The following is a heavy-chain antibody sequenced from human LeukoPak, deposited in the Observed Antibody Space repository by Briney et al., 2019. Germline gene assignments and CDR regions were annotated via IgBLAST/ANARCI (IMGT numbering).Heavy chain of an antibody. Sequence: GGSLRLSCAASGFTFSSFAMSWVRQAPGKGLEWVSRVSAGGGSTHYADSVKGRFTISRDNSKNTLYLQMNSLRAEDTGLYYCAIRGEGDPFDYWGQGTLVTVSS. J-gene: IGHJ4*02. CDR1: GFTFSSFA. CDR3: AIRGEGDPFDY. CDR2: VSAGGGST. D-gene: IGHD3-10*01. V-gene: IGHV3-23*01.